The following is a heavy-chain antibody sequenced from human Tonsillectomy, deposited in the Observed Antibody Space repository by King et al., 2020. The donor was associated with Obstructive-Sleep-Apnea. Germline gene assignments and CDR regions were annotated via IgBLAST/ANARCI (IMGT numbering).Heavy chain of an antibody. D-gene: IGHD6-19*01. CDR3: AKDSSGWYRYFDY. J-gene: IGHJ4*02. V-gene: IGHV3-23*04. Sequence: VQLVESGGGLVQPGGSLRLSCAASGFTFSSYAMSWVRQAPGKGLEWVSVISGSGVTTYYADSVKGRFTISRDNSKNTLYLQMNRLRAEDTAIYYCAKDSSGWYRYFDYWGQGTLVTVSS. CDR2: ISGSGVTT. CDR1: GFTFSSYA.